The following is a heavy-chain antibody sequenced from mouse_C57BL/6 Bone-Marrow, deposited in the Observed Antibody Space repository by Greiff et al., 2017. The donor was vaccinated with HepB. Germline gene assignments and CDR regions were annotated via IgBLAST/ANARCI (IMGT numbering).Heavy chain of an antibody. Sequence: QVQLQQPGAELVMPGASVKLSCKASGYTFTSYWMHWVKQRPGQGLEWIGEIDPSDSYTNYNQKFKGKSTLTVDKSSSTAYMQLSSLTSEDSAVYYCARGVITTVVRYFDVWGTGTTVTVSS. CDR3: ARGVITTVVRYFDV. V-gene: IGHV1-69*01. CDR2: IDPSDSYT. J-gene: IGHJ1*03. D-gene: IGHD1-1*01. CDR1: GYTFTSYW.